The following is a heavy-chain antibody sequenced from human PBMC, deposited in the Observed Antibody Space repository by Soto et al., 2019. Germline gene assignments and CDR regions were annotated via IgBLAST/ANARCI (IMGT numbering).Heavy chain of an antibody. CDR3: ARRKTYVHYFEY. CDR2: IYYSGST. V-gene: IGHV4-59*08. Sequence: PSETLSLTCTVSGGSISSYYWSWIRQPPGKGLEWIGYIYYSGSTNYNPSLKSRVTISVDTSKNQFSLKLSSVTAADTAVYYCARRKTYVHYFEYGGQGTLVTVSS. J-gene: IGHJ4*02. D-gene: IGHD3-16*01. CDR1: GGSISSYY.